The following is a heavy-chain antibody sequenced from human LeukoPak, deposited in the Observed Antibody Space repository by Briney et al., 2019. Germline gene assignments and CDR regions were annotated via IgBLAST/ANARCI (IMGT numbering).Heavy chain of an antibody. Sequence: GGSLRLPCAASGFTFSSYWMSWVRQTPGKGLEGVANIKEDGSEKNYVDSVKGRFTISRDNAKNSLFLQMNSLRVEDTAVYYCVISKGPGLAAYWGQGTLVTVSS. D-gene: IGHD6-13*01. CDR3: VISKGPGLAAY. CDR1: GFTFSSYW. J-gene: IGHJ4*02. V-gene: IGHV3-7*01. CDR2: IKEDGSEK.